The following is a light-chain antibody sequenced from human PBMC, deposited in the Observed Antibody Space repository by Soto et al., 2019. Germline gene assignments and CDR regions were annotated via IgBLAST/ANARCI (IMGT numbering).Light chain of an antibody. V-gene: IGKV1-6*01. CDR3: PQHYNYPRA. CDR2: AAS. J-gene: IGKJ1*01. CDR1: QGIRND. Sequence: AIQMTQSPSSLSASVGDRVTITCRASQGIRNDLAWYQHKPGEAPKLLIYAASSLQTGVPSRFIASGSDTDFTLTISSLQPEDFATYYCPQHYNYPRAFGPGTKVDIX.